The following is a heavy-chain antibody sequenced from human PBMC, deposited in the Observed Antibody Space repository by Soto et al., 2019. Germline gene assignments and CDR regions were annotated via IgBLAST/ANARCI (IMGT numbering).Heavy chain of an antibody. CDR3: ARQGFGQLHGLVDV. CDR1: GGSITSHY. Sequence: SETLSLTCSVSGGSITSHYCSWFRQPPGKGLEWIGYIHHSGSTSYNPSLKSRVTMSVDTSKNQFSLKVNSVTAADTALYYCARQGFGQLHGLVDVWGPGTTVT. V-gene: IGHV4-59*08. J-gene: IGHJ6*02. D-gene: IGHD3-10*01. CDR2: IHHSGST.